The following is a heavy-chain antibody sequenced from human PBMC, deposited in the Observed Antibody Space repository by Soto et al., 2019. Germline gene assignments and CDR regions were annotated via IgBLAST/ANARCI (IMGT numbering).Heavy chain of an antibody. D-gene: IGHD2-15*01. Sequence: SQTLSLTCAISGDSVSSNSAAWNWIRQSPSRGLEWLGRTYYRSKWYNDYAVSVKSRITINPDTSKNQFSLQLNSVTPEDTAVYYCARDEAVVAATPGDYYYYYYMDVWGKGTTVTVSS. V-gene: IGHV6-1*01. CDR3: ARDEAVVAATPGDYYYYYYMDV. CDR2: TYYRSKWYN. J-gene: IGHJ6*03. CDR1: GDSVSSNSAA.